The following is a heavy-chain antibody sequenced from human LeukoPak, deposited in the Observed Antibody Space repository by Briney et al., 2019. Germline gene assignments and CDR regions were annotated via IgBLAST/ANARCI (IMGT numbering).Heavy chain of an antibody. CDR1: GGSISTNNW. Sequence: SGSLSLTCAVSGGSISTNNWWTWVRQPPGKGLEWIGEIHHSGSTDYNPSLKSRVTISPDKSKNQFSLTLTSVTAADTAVYFCARAPLSGTYYTDAFDIWGQGTMVTVSS. CDR2: IHHSGST. CDR3: ARAPLSGTYYTDAFDI. J-gene: IGHJ3*02. D-gene: IGHD1-26*01. V-gene: IGHV4-4*02.